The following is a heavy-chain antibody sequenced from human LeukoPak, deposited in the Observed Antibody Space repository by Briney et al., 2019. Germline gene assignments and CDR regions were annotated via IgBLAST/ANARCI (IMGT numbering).Heavy chain of an antibody. J-gene: IGHJ6*02. Sequence: SETLSLTCAVYGGSFSGYYWSWLRQPPGKGLEWIGEINHSGSTNYNPSLTSRVTISVDTSKNQFSLKLSSVTAADTAVYYCARGPTLVRVYQPYYYYGMDVWGQGTTVTVSS. D-gene: IGHD3-10*01. CDR1: GGSFSGYY. V-gene: IGHV4-34*01. CDR2: INHSGST. CDR3: ARGPTLVRVYQPYYYYGMDV.